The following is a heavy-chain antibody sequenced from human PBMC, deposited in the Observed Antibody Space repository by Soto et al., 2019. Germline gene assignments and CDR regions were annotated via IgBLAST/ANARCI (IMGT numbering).Heavy chain of an antibody. Sequence: QVQLVESGGGVVQPGRSLRLSCAAAGFTFSSYGMHWVRQAPGKGLEWVAVIWYDGSNKYYADSVKGRFTISRDNSKNTLYLQMNSLRAEDTAVYYCARDFVDFDWLPPRGYYYYMDVWGKGTTVTVSS. CDR1: GFTFSSYG. CDR3: ARDFVDFDWLPPRGYYYYMDV. V-gene: IGHV3-33*01. CDR2: IWYDGSNK. J-gene: IGHJ6*03. D-gene: IGHD3-9*01.